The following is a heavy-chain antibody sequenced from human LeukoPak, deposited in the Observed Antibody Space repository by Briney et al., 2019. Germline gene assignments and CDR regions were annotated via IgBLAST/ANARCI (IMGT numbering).Heavy chain of an antibody. J-gene: IGHJ1*01. V-gene: IGHV3-23*01. CDR3: AKDRAASAGFGFQH. Sequence: QPGGPLRLSCAPYGFTFSSYAMNWVCQAPGKRMEWVSAISGSGGSTYYGDSVKGRFTISRDNSKNTLYLQMNSLRAEDTAIYYCAKDRAASAGFGFQHWGQGTLVTVSS. CDR2: ISGSGGST. D-gene: IGHD6-13*01. CDR1: GFTFSSYA.